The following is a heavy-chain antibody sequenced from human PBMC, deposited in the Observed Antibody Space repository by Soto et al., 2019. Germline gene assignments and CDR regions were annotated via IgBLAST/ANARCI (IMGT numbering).Heavy chain of an antibody. J-gene: IGHJ4*02. CDR1: GGSLSGHY. V-gene: IGHV4-34*02. Sequence: QVQLQQWGAGLLKPSETLSLTCAVYGGSLSGHYCSWIRQPPGKGLEWIGEINHSGSTNYNPSLKSRVTMSVDTSKNQFSLKLSSVTAADTAVYYCARRLPSPDDYWGQGTLVTVSS. CDR3: ARRLPSPDDY. CDR2: INHSGST.